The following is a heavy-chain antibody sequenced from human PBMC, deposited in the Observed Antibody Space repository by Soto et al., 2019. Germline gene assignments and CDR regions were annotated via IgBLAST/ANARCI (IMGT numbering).Heavy chain of an antibody. Sequence: ASVKVSCKAAGYTFSDYYIHWVRQAPGQGLEWMGWINPNSGGTKYAPKFQGGVTMTRDTSITTAYMELSRLRSGDTAVYYCAREPATAKPEGVDFWGQGTLVTVSS. D-gene: IGHD1-1*01. J-gene: IGHJ4*02. V-gene: IGHV1-2*02. CDR3: AREPATAKPEGVDF. CDR1: GYTFSDYY. CDR2: INPNSGGT.